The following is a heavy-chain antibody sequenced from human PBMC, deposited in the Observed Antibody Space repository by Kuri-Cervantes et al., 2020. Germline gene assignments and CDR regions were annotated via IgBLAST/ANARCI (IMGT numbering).Heavy chain of an antibody. V-gene: IGHV4-34*01. CDR2: INHSGST. Sequence: SETLSLTCAVYGGSFNGYYWSWIRQPPGKGLEWIGEINHSGSTNYNPSLKSRVTISVDTSKNQFSLKLGSMTAADTAVYYCARGGLRQRYSSRGWFDPWGQGTLVTVSS. D-gene: IGHD6-13*01. CDR3: ARGGLRQRYSSRGWFDP. J-gene: IGHJ5*02. CDR1: GGSFNGYY.